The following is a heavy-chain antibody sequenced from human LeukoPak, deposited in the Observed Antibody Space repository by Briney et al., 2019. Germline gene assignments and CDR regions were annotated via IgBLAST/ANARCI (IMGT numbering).Heavy chain of an antibody. Sequence: GGSLRLSCAASGFTFSDYYMSWIRQAPGKGLEWVSYISSSGSTIHYADSVKGRFTISRDNAKNSLYLQMNSLRAEDTAVYYCARSRSLYNWNDFDYWGQGTLVTVSS. J-gene: IGHJ4*02. D-gene: IGHD1-20*01. CDR1: GFTFSDYY. CDR2: ISSSGSTI. CDR3: ARSRSLYNWNDFDY. V-gene: IGHV3-11*01.